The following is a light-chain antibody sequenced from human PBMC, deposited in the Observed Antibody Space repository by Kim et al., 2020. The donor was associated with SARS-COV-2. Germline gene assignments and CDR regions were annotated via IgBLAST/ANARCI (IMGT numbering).Light chain of an antibody. V-gene: IGLV2-14*04. Sequence: GQSITISCTGTSSDVSGYNPVSWYHQHPGKAPKLMIYDVNKRPSGVSNRFSGSKSGNTASLTISGLQAEDEADYYCSSYTSSSTYVFGTGTKVTVL. CDR3: SSYTSSSTYV. CDR2: DVN. J-gene: IGLJ1*01. CDR1: SSDVSGYNP.